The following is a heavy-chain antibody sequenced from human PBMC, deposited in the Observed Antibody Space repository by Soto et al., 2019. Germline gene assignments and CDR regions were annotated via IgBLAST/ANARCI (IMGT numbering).Heavy chain of an antibody. CDR1: GGSFSGYC. CDR3: AREGKVRNYYYGMDV. D-gene: IGHD2-21*01. Sequence: TLSLTCAVYGGSFSGYCWSWIRQPPGKGLEWIGEINHSGSTNYNPSLKSRVTISVDTSKNQFSLKLSSVTAADTAVYYCAREGKVRNYYYGMDVWGQGTTVTVSS. CDR2: INHSGST. V-gene: IGHV4-34*01. J-gene: IGHJ6*02.